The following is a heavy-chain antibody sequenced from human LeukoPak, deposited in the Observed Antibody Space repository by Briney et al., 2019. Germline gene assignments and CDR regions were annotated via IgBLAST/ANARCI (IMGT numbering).Heavy chain of an antibody. CDR3: ARDFGLVEVRAATYGMDV. D-gene: IGHD2-2*01. V-gene: IGHV7-4-1*02. CDR1: GYTFTDYY. CDR2: INTNTGNP. J-gene: IGHJ6*02. Sequence: WASVKVSCKTSGYTFTDYYIHWVRQAPGQGLEWMGWINTNTGNPTYAQGFTGRFVFSLDTSVSTAYLQISSLKAEDTAVYYCARDFGLVEVRAATYGMDVWGQGTTVTVSS.